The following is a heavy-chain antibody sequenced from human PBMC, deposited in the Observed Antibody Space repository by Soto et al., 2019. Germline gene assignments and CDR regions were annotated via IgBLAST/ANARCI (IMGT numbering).Heavy chain of an antibody. CDR1: GASINSAGYC. J-gene: IGHJ5*02. Sequence: SETLSLTCIVSGASINSAGYCWTWIRQHPGKGLEWIGYIDYSGSTFYNPSLKSRVTTSSDMSHNQFSLNLQSVTAADTAVYYCAREEALRIERWFDPWGQGILVTVSS. CDR2: IDYSGST. D-gene: IGHD2-15*01. CDR3: AREEALRIERWFDP. V-gene: IGHV4-31*03.